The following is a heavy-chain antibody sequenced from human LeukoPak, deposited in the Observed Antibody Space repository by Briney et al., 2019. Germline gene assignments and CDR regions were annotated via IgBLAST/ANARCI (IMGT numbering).Heavy chain of an antibody. V-gene: IGHV1-2*02. CDR2: INPNSGGT. CDR3: ARDPYDSSAYYYSYFDY. Sequence: ASVKVSCKASGYTFTGYYMHWVRQAPGQGLGWMGWINPNSGGTKYAQKFQGRVTMTRDTSISTAYMDLSRLRSDDTAVYYCARDPYDSSAYYYSYFDYWGQGTLVTVSS. D-gene: IGHD3-22*01. CDR1: GYTFTGYY. J-gene: IGHJ4*02.